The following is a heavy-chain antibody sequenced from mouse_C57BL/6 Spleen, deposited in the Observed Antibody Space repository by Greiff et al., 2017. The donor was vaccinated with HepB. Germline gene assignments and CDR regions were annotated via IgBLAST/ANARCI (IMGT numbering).Heavy chain of an antibody. J-gene: IGHJ4*01. Sequence: EVMLVESGGGLVKPGGSLKLSCAASGFTFSSYTMSWVRQTPEKRLEWVATISGGGGNTYYPDSVKGRFTISRDNAKNTLYLQMSSLRSEDTALYYCARRGTTVVGGAMDYWGQGTSVTVSS. CDR3: ARRGTTVVGGAMDY. CDR2: ISGGGGNT. CDR1: GFTFSSYT. D-gene: IGHD1-1*01. V-gene: IGHV5-9*01.